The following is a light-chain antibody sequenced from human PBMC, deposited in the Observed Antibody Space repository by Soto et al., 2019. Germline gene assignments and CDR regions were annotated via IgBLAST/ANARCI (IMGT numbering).Light chain of an antibody. CDR2: GAS. CDR3: QQYDKRPPWK. J-gene: IGKJ1*01. V-gene: IGKV3-15*01. CDR1: QPISNA. Sequence: EIVMTQSPATLSVSPGELATLSCSASQPISNALAWCQHKPGQAPRLLIHGASTRATGIPARFSGSGSGTDFTLTISSLQSEDFAVYYCQQYDKRPPWKFGQGTKVDIK.